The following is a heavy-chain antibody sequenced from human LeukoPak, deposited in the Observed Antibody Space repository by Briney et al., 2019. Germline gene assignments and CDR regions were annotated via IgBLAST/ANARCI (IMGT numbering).Heavy chain of an antibody. CDR2: IYYSGST. CDR1: GGSISSSSYY. V-gene: IGHV4-39*01. CDR3: ARQRYCSSTSCSYGDWFDP. Sequence: SETPSLTCTVSGGSISSSSYYWGWIRQPPGKGLEWIGSIYYSGSTYYNPSLKSRVTISVDTSKNQFSLKLSSVTAADTAVYYCARQRYCSSTSCSYGDWFDPWGQGTLVTVSS. J-gene: IGHJ5*02. D-gene: IGHD2-2*01.